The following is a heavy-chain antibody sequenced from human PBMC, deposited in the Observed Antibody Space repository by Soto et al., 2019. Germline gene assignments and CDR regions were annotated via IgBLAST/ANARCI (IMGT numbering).Heavy chain of an antibody. J-gene: IGHJ5*02. V-gene: IGHV4-59*01. CDR2: IYYSGST. CDR1: GGSISSYY. CDR3: ARDRAVSGDYVGDNWFDP. D-gene: IGHD4-17*01. Sequence: PSETLSLTCTVSGGSISSYYWSWIRQPPGKGLEWIEYIYYSGSTNYNPSLKSRVTISVDTSKNQFSLKLSSVTAADTAVYYCARDRAVSGDYVGDNWFDPWGQGTLVTVSS.